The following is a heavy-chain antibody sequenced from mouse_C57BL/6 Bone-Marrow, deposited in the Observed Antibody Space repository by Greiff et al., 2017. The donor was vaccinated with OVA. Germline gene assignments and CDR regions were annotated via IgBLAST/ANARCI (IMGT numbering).Heavy chain of an antibody. V-gene: IGHV1-55*01. J-gene: IGHJ1*03. D-gene: IGHD1-1*01. CDR3: AREDYGSTYWYFDV. CDR1: GYTFTSYW. Sequence: QVQLQQPGAELVKPGASVKMSCKASGYTFTSYWITWVKPRPGQGLEWIGDIYPGSGSTNYTEKVKSQATLTVDTSSSTAYMQLSSLTSEDSAVYYCAREDYGSTYWYFDVWGTGTTVTVSS. CDR2: IYPGSGST.